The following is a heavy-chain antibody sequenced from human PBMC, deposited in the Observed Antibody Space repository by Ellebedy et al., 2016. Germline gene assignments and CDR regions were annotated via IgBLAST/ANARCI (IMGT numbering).Heavy chain of an antibody. CDR1: GFTFDDYA. V-gene: IGHV3-9*01. Sequence: SLKISCAASGFTFDDYAMHWVRQAPGKGLEWVSGISWNSGSIGYADSVKGRFTISRDNAKNSLYLQMNSLRAEDTALYYCAKDMVNSSSMDVWGQGTTVTVSS. CDR2: ISWNSGSI. J-gene: IGHJ6*02. D-gene: IGHD6-19*01. CDR3: AKDMVNSSSMDV.